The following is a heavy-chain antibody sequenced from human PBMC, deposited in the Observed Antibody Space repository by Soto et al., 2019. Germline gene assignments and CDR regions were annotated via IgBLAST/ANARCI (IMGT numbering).Heavy chain of an antibody. V-gene: IGHV4-30-4*01. J-gene: IGHJ3*02. Sequence: SETLSLTCTVSGGSISSGDYYWSWIRQPPGKGLEWIGYIYYSGSTYYNPSLKSRVTISVDTSKNQFSLKLSSVTAADTAVYYCARDEVRYDSSGYYPSAAFDIWGQGTMVTV. CDR2: IYYSGST. D-gene: IGHD3-22*01. CDR3: ARDEVRYDSSGYYPSAAFDI. CDR1: GGSISSGDYY.